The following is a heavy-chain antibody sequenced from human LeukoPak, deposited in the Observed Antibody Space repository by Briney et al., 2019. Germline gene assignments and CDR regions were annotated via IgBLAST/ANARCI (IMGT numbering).Heavy chain of an antibody. CDR3: AKTAGDSSGYSRNPFDI. Sequence: GGSLRLSCAASGFTFTNYAMSWVRQAPGKGLEWVSVISGSGGNTYYADSVKGRFTVSRDNSKNTLSLQMNSLRAEDTAVYYCAKTAGDSSGYSRNPFDIWGQGTMVTVSS. J-gene: IGHJ3*02. V-gene: IGHV3-23*01. D-gene: IGHD3-22*01. CDR1: GFTFTNYA. CDR2: ISGSGGNT.